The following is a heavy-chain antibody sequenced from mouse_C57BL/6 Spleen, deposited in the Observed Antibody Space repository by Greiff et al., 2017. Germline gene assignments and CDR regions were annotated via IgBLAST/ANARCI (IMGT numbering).Heavy chain of an antibody. CDR2: ILPSIGRT. D-gene: IGHD1-1*01. CDR3: ARESDYYGSRGYFDV. Sequence: QVQLKESGSELRSPGSSVKLSCKDFDSEVFPIAYMSWVRQQPGHGFEWIGGILPSIGRTIYGEKIEDKATLDADTLSNTAYLELNSLTSEEYAIYYCARESDYYGSRGYFDVWGTGTTVTVSS. V-gene: IGHV15-2*01. CDR1: DSEVFPIAY. J-gene: IGHJ1*03.